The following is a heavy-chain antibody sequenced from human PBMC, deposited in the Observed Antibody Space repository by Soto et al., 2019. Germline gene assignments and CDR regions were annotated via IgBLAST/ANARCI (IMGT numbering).Heavy chain of an antibody. CDR3: ARIAARQHGYFDY. V-gene: IGHV3-11*01. D-gene: IGHD6-6*01. J-gene: IGHJ4*02. CDR1: GFTFSDFY. CDR2: ISGSGSTI. Sequence: GGSLRLSCAASGFTFSDFYMSWIRQAPGKGLEWVSYISGSGSTIYYADSVKGRFTISRDNSKNTLYLQMNSLRAEDTAVYYCARIAARQHGYFDYWGQGTLVTVSS.